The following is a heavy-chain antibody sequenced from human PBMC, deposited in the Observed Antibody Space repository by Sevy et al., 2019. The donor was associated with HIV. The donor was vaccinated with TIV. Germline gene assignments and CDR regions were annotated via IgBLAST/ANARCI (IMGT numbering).Heavy chain of an antibody. Sequence: SETLSLTCTVSGGSITSLYWNWIRQPPGKGLEWMANIYYNGHINYNPSLKSRVTISLDTSKNQFSLMLSSVTAADTAMYYCAGENAWGRGYSWGQGTLVTVSS. CDR2: IYYNGHI. CDR3: AGENAWGRGYS. CDR1: GGSITSLY. D-gene: IGHD1-26*01. V-gene: IGHV4-59*08. J-gene: IGHJ4*02.